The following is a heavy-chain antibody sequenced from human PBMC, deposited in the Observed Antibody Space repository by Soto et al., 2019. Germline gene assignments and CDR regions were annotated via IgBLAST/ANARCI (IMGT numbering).Heavy chain of an antibody. CDR1: GFTFSSYG. Sequence: VGSLRLSCAASGFTFSSYGMHWVRQAPGKGLEWVAVISYDGSNKYYADSVKGRFTISRDNSKNTLYLQMNSLRAEDTAVYYCAKSYYYDSSGFDAFDIWGQGTMVTVSS. CDR2: ISYDGSNK. D-gene: IGHD3-22*01. CDR3: AKSYYYDSSGFDAFDI. V-gene: IGHV3-30*18. J-gene: IGHJ3*02.